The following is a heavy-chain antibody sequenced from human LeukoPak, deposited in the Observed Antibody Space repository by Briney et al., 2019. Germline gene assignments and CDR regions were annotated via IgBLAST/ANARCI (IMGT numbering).Heavy chain of an antibody. CDR1: GFTVSSNY. Sequence: PGGSLRLSCADPGFTVSSNYMSWVRQAPGKGLEWVSVIYSGGSTYYADSVKGRFTISRDNSKNTLYLQMNSLRAEDTAVYYCAKDRSSSWYYFDYWGQGTLVTVSS. CDR3: AKDRSSSWYYFDY. J-gene: IGHJ4*02. CDR2: IYSGGST. V-gene: IGHV3-53*01. D-gene: IGHD6-13*01.